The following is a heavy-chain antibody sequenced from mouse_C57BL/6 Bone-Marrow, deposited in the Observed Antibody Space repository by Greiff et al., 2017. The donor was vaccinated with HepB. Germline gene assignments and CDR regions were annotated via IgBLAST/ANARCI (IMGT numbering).Heavy chain of an antibody. CDR3: ARHGGGSDYPFAY. D-gene: IGHD2-4*01. J-gene: IGHJ3*01. Sequence: VKLVESGPGLVAPSQSLSITCTVSGFSLTSYGVHWVRQPPGKGLEWLVVIWSDGSTTYNSALNSRLSISKDNSKSQVFLKMNSLQTDDTAMYYCARHGGGSDYPFAYWGQGTLVTVSA. CDR2: IWSDGST. CDR1: GFSLTSYG. V-gene: IGHV2-6-1*01.